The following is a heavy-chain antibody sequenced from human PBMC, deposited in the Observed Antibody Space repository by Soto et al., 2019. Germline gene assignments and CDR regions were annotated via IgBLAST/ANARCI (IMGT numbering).Heavy chain of an antibody. Sequence: QVQLVESGGGVVQXGRSLRLSCAASGFTFSSYGMHWVRQAPGKGLEWVAVISYDGSNKYYADSVKGRFTISRDNSKNXLYLQMNSLRAEDTAVYYCAKSTVTKYYYYYGMDVWGQGTTVTVSS. D-gene: IGHD4-17*01. CDR2: ISYDGSNK. J-gene: IGHJ6*02. CDR1: GFTFSSYG. V-gene: IGHV3-30*18. CDR3: AKSTVTKYYYYYGMDV.